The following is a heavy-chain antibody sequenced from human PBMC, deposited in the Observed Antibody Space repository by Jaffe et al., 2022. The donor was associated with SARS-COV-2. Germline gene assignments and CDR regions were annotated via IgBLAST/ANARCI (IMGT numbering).Heavy chain of an antibody. V-gene: IGHV4-34*01. Sequence: QVQLQQWGAGLLKPSETLSLTCAVYGGSFSGYYWSWIRQPPGKGLEWIGEINHSGSTNYNPSLKSRVTISVDTSKNQFSLKLSSVTAADTAVYYCASGTLMTGRYFDYWGQGTLVTVSS. CDR3: ASGTLMTGRYFDY. CDR1: GGSFSGYY. CDR2: INHSGST. D-gene: IGHD3-9*01. J-gene: IGHJ4*02.